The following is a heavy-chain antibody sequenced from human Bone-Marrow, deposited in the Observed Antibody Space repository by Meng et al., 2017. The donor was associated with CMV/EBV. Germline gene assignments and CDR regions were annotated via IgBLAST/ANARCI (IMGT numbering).Heavy chain of an antibody. CDR1: GYTFTGYY. Sequence: ASVTVSCQASGYTFTGYYMHWVRQAPGQGLEWMGWINPNSGGTNYAQKFEGRVTMTRDTSISTAHMELSRPRSDDTAVYYCARVTRRGDDNLADWGHGTLVTVSS. CDR3: ARVTRRGDDNLAD. J-gene: IGHJ4*01. CDR2: INPNSGGT. V-gene: IGHV1-2*02. D-gene: IGHD1-1*01.